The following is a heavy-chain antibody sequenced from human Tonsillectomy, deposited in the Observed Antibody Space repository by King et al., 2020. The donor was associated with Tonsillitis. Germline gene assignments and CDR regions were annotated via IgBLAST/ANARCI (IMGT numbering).Heavy chain of an antibody. CDR1: GYSFTSYW. D-gene: IGHD6-13*01. CDR2: IYPGDSVT. CDR3: ARRGAAADFDY. J-gene: IGHJ4*02. V-gene: IGHV5-51*01. Sequence: VQLVESGAEVRKPGESLKISCKGSGYSFTSYWIGWVRRMPGKGLERMGIIYPGDSVTRYGPSFQGHVTISADKSISTAYLQWSTLKASDTAMYYCARRGAAADFDYWGQGTLVTVSS.